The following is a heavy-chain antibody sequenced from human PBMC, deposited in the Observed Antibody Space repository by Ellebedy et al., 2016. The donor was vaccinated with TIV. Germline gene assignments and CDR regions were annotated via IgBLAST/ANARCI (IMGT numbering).Heavy chain of an antibody. CDR3: ARSPQGYNPGAEL. D-gene: IGHD5-24*01. Sequence: PGGSLRLSCQTSGYNFANYWIGWVRQMPGKGLEWMGIIYPGDSETSYSPSFQGQVTLSADKSIGTAYLQWSSLKTSDTAIYVCARSPQGYNPGAELWGQGTLVTVSS. CDR2: IYPGDSET. J-gene: IGHJ1*01. V-gene: IGHV5-51*01. CDR1: GYNFANYW.